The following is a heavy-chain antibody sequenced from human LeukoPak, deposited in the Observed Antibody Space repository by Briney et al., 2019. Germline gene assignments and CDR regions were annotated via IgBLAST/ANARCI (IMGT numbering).Heavy chain of an antibody. J-gene: IGHJ4*02. D-gene: IGHD1-26*01. V-gene: IGHV1-2*02. Sequence: ASVKVSCKASGYTFTGYYMHWVRQAPGQGLEWMGWINPNSGGTNYAQKFQGRVTMTRDMSISTAYMELSRLRSDDTAVYYCARETVGALPDDYWGQGTLVTVSS. CDR2: INPNSGGT. CDR1: GYTFTGYY. CDR3: ARETVGALPDDY.